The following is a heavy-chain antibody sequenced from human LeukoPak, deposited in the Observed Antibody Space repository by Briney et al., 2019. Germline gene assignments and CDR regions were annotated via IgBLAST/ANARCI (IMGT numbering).Heavy chain of an antibody. V-gene: IGHV3-9*01. D-gene: IGHD3-3*01. Sequence: GGSLRLSCAASGFTFDDYAMHWVRQAPGKGLEWVSGISWNSGSIGYADSVKGRFTISRDNAKNTLYLQMNSLRAEDTAVYYCEGDFWSGYYEDYWGQGTLVTVSS. CDR3: EGDFWSGYYEDY. J-gene: IGHJ4*02. CDR1: GFTFDDYA. CDR2: ISWNSGSI.